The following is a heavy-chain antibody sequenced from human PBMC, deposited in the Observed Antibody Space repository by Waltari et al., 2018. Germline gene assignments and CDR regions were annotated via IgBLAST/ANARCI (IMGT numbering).Heavy chain of an antibody. CDR3: AGEAAGGEDIVVVPAARRRYYYYYYMDV. CDR2: INPKSGGT. CDR1: GYTFTGYY. Sequence: GAEVKKPGASVKVSCKASGYTFTGYYMHWVRQAPGQGLEWMGWINPKSGGTNYAQKFKGRATMTRDTSISTAYMELRRLRSDDTAVYYCAGEAAGGEDIVVVPAARRRYYYYYYMDVWGKGTTVTVSS. D-gene: IGHD2-2*01. J-gene: IGHJ6*03. V-gene: IGHV1-2*02.